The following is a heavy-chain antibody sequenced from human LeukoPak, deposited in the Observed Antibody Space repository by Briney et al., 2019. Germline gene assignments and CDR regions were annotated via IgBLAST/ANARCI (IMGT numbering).Heavy chain of an antibody. V-gene: IGHV3-15*01. CDR3: TTEGEFRIAAAGLYYYYYYYMDV. CDR1: GFTFSNAW. D-gene: IGHD6-13*01. Sequence: GGSLRPSCAASGFTFSNAWMSWVRQAPGKGLEWVGRIKSKTDGGTTDYAAPVKGRFTISRDDSKNTLYLQMNSLKTEDTAVYYCTTEGEFRIAAAGLYYYYYYYMDVWGKGTTVTVSS. J-gene: IGHJ6*03. CDR2: IKSKTDGGTT.